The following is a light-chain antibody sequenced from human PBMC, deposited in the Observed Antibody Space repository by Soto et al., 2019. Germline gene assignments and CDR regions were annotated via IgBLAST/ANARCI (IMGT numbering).Light chain of an antibody. J-gene: IGLJ2*01. CDR2: YDS. CDR1: NIGSKS. Sequence: SYELTQPPSVSVAPGKTARITCGGNNIGSKSVQWYQQKPGQAPVLVIYYDSDRPSGIPERFSGSNSGNTATLTISRVEAGDEADYYCQVWDSSSDRGVFGGGTKLTVL. CDR3: QVWDSSSDRGV. V-gene: IGLV3-21*04.